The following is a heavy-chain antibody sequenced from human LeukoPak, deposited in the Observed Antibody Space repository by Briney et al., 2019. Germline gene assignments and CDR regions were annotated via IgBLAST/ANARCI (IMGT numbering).Heavy chain of an antibody. D-gene: IGHD3-22*01. CDR2: ISYDGSNK. CDR1: GFTFSSYG. J-gene: IGHJ6*02. CDR3: ARDRYDSSGYYYGNLKHYYYYYGMDV. Sequence: PGGSLRLSCAASGFTFSSYGMHWVRQAPGKGLEWVAVISYDGSNKYYAGSVKGRFTISRDNSKNTLYLQMNSLRAEDTAVYYCARDRYDSSGYYYGNLKHYYYYYGMDVWGQGTTVTVSS. V-gene: IGHV3-30*03.